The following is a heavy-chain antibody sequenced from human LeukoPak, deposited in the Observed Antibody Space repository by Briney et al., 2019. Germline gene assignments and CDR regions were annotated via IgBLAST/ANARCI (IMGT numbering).Heavy chain of an antibody. CDR1: GSTFSSYG. Sequence: GGSLRLSCAASGSTFSSYGMHWVRQAPGKGLEWVAVIWYDGSNKYYADSVKGRFTMSRDNSKNTLYLQMSSLRAEDTAVYYCARRDGGDAFDIWGQGTMVTVSS. CDR3: ARRDGGDAFDI. D-gene: IGHD3-16*01. CDR2: IWYDGSNK. J-gene: IGHJ3*02. V-gene: IGHV3-33*01.